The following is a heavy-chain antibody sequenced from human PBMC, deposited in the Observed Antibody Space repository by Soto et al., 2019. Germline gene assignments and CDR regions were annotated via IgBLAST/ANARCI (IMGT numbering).Heavy chain of an antibody. D-gene: IGHD1-26*01. CDR3: TRAPVSGSYCFDF. CDR2: IFHTGTT. J-gene: IGHJ4*02. Sequence: QVQLQESGSGLVKPSETLSLTCTVSGGSVSSGNYYWSWIRQPPGKGLEWIGYIFHTGTTNYNPSLKSRVTISLDTSMNQFSLKLSSVTPVDTAVYYCTRAPVSGSYCFDFWGQGTPVTVSS. V-gene: IGHV4-61*01. CDR1: GGSVSSGNYY.